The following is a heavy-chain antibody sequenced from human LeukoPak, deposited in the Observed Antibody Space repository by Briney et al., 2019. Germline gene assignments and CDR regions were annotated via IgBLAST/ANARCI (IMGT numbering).Heavy chain of an antibody. CDR1: GGTFSSYA. Sequence: SVKVSCKASGGTFSSYAISWVRQAPGQGLEWMGRIIPIFGTANYAQKFQGRVTITTDESTSTAYMELSSLRSEDTAVYYCARGPIAVAGTDYFDYWGQGTLVTVSP. V-gene: IGHV1-69*05. CDR3: ARGPIAVAGTDYFDY. D-gene: IGHD6-19*01. J-gene: IGHJ4*02. CDR2: IIPIFGTA.